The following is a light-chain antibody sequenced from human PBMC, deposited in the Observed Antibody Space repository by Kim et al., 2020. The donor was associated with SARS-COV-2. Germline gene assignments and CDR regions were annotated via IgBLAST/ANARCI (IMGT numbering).Light chain of an antibody. CDR3: QTWGTGIRVV. CDR2: LNSDGSQ. Sequence: VKLTCTLSRGHSNYAIAWHQLQPEKGPRYLMQLNSDGSQNKGDGIPDRFSGSSSGAECYLTISSLQSEDEADYYCQTWGTGIRVVFGGGTQLTVL. CDR1: RGHSNYA. J-gene: IGLJ2*01. V-gene: IGLV4-69*01.